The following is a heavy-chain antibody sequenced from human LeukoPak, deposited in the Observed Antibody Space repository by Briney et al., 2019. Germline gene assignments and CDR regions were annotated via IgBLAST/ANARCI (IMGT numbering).Heavy chain of an antibody. CDR3: AREGRKSRGIDIVRKKERGYYYMDV. Sequence: GGSLRLSCTASGLSLNNYAMSWVRQVPGKGLEWVSASSSSDDGKWYAESVKGRFTISRDNAKNSLYLQMNSLRAEDTAVYYCAREGRKSRGIDIVRKKERGYYYMDVWGKGTTVTVSS. V-gene: IGHV3-21*01. CDR2: SSSSDDGK. J-gene: IGHJ6*03. CDR1: GLSLNNYA. D-gene: IGHD2-15*01.